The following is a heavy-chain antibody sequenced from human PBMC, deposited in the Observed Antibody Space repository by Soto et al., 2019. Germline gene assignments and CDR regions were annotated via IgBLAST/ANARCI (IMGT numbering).Heavy chain of an antibody. V-gene: IGHV4-34*01. D-gene: IGHD1-1*01. CDR2: MSHSGGT. Sequence: QVQLQQWGAGLLKPSETLSLTCAVYGGSVSGANYYWSWIRQPPGKELEWIGEMSHSGGTHFNPSLKSRVTISVDTSTNQFSLKMSSVTAADTALYYCARVERGTATTVVDAFDIWGPGTMVTFSS. CDR1: GGSVSGANYY. CDR3: ARVERGTATTVVDAFDI. J-gene: IGHJ3*02.